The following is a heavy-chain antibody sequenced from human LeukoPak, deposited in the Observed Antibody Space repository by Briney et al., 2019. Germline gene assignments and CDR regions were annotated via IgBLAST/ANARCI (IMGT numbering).Heavy chain of an antibody. J-gene: IGHJ4*02. CDR1: GFTFSSYA. V-gene: IGHV3-23*01. CDR2: IIGSGSST. CDR3: ATGPRDIPNY. D-gene: IGHD3-9*01. Sequence: SGGSLRLSCAASGFTFSSYAMSWVRQAPGKGLEWVSAIIGSGSSTYYADSVKGRFTISRDNAKNTLYLQMNSLRGEDTAVYYCATGPRDIPNYWGQGTLVTVSS.